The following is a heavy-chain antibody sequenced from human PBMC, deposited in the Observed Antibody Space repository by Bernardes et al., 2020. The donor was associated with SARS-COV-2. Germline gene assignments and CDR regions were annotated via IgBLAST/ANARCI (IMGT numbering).Heavy chain of an antibody. CDR2: IYYSGSI. Sequence: TLSLTCTVSGVSMPRSSYYWGWIRQPPGKGLEWIGTIYYSGSIYYSPSLKSRITLSVDPSRNQFSLRLKSVTAADTAMYYCASSPYNWNYHFDYWGQGTLAAVTS. V-gene: IGHV4-39*01. J-gene: IGHJ4*02. CDR3: ASSPYNWNYHFDY. D-gene: IGHD1-7*01. CDR1: GVSMPRSSYY.